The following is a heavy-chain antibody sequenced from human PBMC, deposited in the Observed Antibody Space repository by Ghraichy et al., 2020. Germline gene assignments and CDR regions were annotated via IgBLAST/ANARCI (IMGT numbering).Heavy chain of an antibody. CDR3: ARDGGASGSGDDY. V-gene: IGHV4-34*01. D-gene: IGHD3-10*01. CDR2: INHSGST. CDR1: GGSFSGYY. J-gene: IGHJ4*02. Sequence: SETLSLTCAVYGGSFSGYYWSWIRQPPGKGLEWIGEINHSGSTNYNPSLKSRVTISVDTSKNQFSLKLSSVTAADTAVYYCARDGGASGSGDDYWGQGTLVTVSP.